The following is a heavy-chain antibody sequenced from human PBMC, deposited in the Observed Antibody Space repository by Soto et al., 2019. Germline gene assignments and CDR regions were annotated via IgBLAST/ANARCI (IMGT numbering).Heavy chain of an antibody. CDR3: ASGPYYDILTGYLAQGY. J-gene: IGHJ4*02. CDR2: IIPIFGTA. V-gene: IGHV1-69*06. CDR1: GGTFSSYA. Sequence: ASVKVSCKASGGTFSSYAISWVRQAPGQGLEWMGGIIPIFGTANYAQKFQGRVTITADKSTSTAYMELSSLRSEDTAVYYCASGPYYDILTGYLAQGYWGQGTLVTVSS. D-gene: IGHD3-9*01.